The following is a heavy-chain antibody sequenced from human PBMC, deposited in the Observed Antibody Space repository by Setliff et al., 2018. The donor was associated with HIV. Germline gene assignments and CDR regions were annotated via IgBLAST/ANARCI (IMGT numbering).Heavy chain of an antibody. CDR2: IYPGDFDT. Sequence: GESLKISCKGSGYSFSNYYIGWVRQMPGKGLECMGVIYPGDFDTRYSPSFQGQVTISADKSISTAYLQWSSLKASDTAIYYCVRLFKGGRHYYDSSGYLSYMDVWGKGTTVTVSS. V-gene: IGHV5-51*01. D-gene: IGHD3-22*01. J-gene: IGHJ6*03. CDR3: VRLFKGGRHYYDSSGYLSYMDV. CDR1: GYSFSNYY.